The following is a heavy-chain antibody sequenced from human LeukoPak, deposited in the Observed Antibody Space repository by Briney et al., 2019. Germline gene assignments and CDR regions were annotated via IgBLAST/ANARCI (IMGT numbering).Heavy chain of an antibody. V-gene: IGHV3-33*01. J-gene: IGHJ4*02. CDR3: ARDGEYSSSSDYFDY. CDR1: GFTFSSYG. CDR2: IWYDGSNK. Sequence: GGSLRLSCAASGFTFSSYGMHWVRQAPGKGLEWVAVIWYDGSNKYCADSVKGRFTISRDNSKNTLCLQMNSLRAEDTAVYYCARDGEYSSSSDYFDYWGQGTLVTVSS. D-gene: IGHD6-6*01.